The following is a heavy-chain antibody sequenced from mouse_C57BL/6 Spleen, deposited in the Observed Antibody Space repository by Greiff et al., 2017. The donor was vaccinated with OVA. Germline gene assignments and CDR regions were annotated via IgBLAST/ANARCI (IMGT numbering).Heavy chain of an antibody. D-gene: IGHD1-1*01. Sequence: EVQLQQSGPELVKPGASVKISCKASGYSFTGYYMNWVKQSPEKSLEWIGEINPSTGGTTYNQKFKAKATLTVDKSSSTAYVQLKSLTSEDSAVYYCARTNYYGSSYGWFAYWGQGTLVTVSA. V-gene: IGHV1-42*01. CDR3: ARTNYYGSSYGWFAY. CDR1: GYSFTGYY. J-gene: IGHJ3*01. CDR2: INPSTGGT.